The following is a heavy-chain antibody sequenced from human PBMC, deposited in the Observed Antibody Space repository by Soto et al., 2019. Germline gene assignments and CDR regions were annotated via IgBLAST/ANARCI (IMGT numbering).Heavy chain of an antibody. Sequence: QVQLVQSGAEVKKPGSSVKVSCKASGGTFSSYAISWVRQAPGQGLEWMGGIIPIFGTANYAQKFQVRVTITADESTSTAYMELTSLRSEDTAVYYCARGVVVVVAAVPFYSYGMDVWGQGTTVTVSS. CDR1: GGTFSSYA. J-gene: IGHJ6*02. CDR3: ARGVVVVVAAVPFYSYGMDV. CDR2: IIPIFGTA. V-gene: IGHV1-69*01. D-gene: IGHD2-15*01.